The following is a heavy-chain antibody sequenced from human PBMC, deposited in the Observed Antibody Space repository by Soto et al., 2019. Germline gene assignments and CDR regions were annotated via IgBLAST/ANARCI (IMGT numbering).Heavy chain of an antibody. V-gene: IGHV3-30*18. D-gene: IGHD6-13*01. CDR1: GFTFSTYG. CDR3: AKEYGSTWIDH. CDR2: MSYDGTKQ. J-gene: IGHJ4*02. Sequence: GGSLRLSCAASGFTFSTYGMHWVRQAPGKGLEWVAAMSYDGTKQYYVDSVKGRFTISRDNSRNTLFLHLNSLRDEDTAVYYCAKEYGSTWIDHWGQGTPVTVSS.